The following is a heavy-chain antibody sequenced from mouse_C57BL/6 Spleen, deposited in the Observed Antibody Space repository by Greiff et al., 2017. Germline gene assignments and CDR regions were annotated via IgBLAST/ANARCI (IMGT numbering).Heavy chain of an antibody. V-gene: IGHV1-81*01. D-gene: IGHD1-1*01. Sequence: VQLQQSGAELARPGASVKLSCKASGYTFTSYGISWVKQRTGQGLEWIGEIYPRSGNTYYNEKFKGKATLTADKSSSTAYMELRSLTSEDSAVYFCARDAPVVEGGDYWGQGTTLTVSS. CDR2: IYPRSGNT. J-gene: IGHJ2*01. CDR3: ARDAPVVEGGDY. CDR1: GYTFTSYG.